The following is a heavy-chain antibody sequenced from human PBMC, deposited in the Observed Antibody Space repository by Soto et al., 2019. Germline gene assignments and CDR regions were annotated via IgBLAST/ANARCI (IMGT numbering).Heavy chain of an antibody. CDR3: AASPSFWQNYYYGAMDV. Sequence: GASVAVCCKTSGFTISSCAGEWVRQAKRQCLEWIGWIVVGSDNTNYAQKFQDRVTITRDLSTHTIYMDLRSLKSEDTAVYYCAASPSFWQNYYYGAMDVWGQGTTVTVS. V-gene: IGHV1-58*01. J-gene: IGHJ6*02. CDR1: GFTISSCA. CDR2: IVVGSDNT.